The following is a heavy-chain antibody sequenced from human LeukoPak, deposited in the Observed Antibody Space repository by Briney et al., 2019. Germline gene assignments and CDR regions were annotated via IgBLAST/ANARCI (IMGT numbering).Heavy chain of an antibody. J-gene: IGHJ4*02. D-gene: IGHD1-7*01. Sequence: SGPTLVNPTETLTLTCTFSGFSLTTSGVGVAWIRQPPGQALEWLAVIYWDDDKRYRPSLKNRLTITKDTSRNQVVLTMTNMDPVDTATYYCAHRLGQRTNWTYGNFDYWGQGTLVTVSS. CDR2: IYWDDDK. CDR1: GFSLTTSGVG. CDR3: AHRLGQRTNWTYGNFDY. V-gene: IGHV2-5*02.